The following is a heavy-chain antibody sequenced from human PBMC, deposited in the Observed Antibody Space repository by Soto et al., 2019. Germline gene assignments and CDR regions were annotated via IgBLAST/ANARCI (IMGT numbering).Heavy chain of an antibody. D-gene: IGHD7-27*01. CDR2: IYNNGNT. J-gene: IGHJ4*02. CDR1: GGSVSSVKYF. CDR3: ARTVMPVGNLAAFDH. Sequence: QMQLQESCPGLVKPSETLSLTCNVSGGSVSSVKYFWSWIRQPPGKGLEWIAYIYNNGNTNYNPSLKSRATISLDTSKNQCSLKLTSVTAADSAVYFCARTVMPVGNLAAFDHWGQGGLVTVSS. V-gene: IGHV4-61*01.